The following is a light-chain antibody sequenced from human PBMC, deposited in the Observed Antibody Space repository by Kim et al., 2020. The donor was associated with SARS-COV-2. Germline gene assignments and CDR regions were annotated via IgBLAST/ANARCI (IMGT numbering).Light chain of an antibody. J-gene: IGLJ3*02. CDR2: DIH. Sequence: RTVTIPVTLRSGSMVSDYVQWYQQRPGSSTTSLIYDIHQIPSGVRGRLSGSVDSSSNSASLTISGLKTESEADYYCQSYDRDNWVFGGGTQLTVL. CDR3: QSYDRDNWV. CDR1: SGSMVSDY. V-gene: IGLV6-57*01.